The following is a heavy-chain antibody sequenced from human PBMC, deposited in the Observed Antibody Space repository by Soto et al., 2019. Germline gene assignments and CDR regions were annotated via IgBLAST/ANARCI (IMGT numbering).Heavy chain of an antibody. CDR3: ARDIAGQQLVRIPDGGYYYYGMDV. J-gene: IGHJ6*02. CDR1: GFTFSSYA. V-gene: IGHV3-30-3*01. CDR2: ISYDGSNK. Sequence: QVQLVESGGGVVQPGRSLRLSCAASGFTFSSYAMHWVRQAPGKGLEWVAVISYDGSNKYYADSVKGRFTTSRDNSKNTLYLQMNSLRAEDTAVYYCARDIAGQQLVRIPDGGYYYYGMDVWGQGTTVTVSS. D-gene: IGHD6-13*01.